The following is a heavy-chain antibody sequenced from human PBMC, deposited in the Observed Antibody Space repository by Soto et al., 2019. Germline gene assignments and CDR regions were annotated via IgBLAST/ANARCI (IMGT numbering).Heavy chain of an antibody. V-gene: IGHV3-30-3*01. CDR1: GFTFSNHS. CDR3: ARAWSTSGGLDF. Sequence: VQLVESGGGVVQPGRSLRLSCAASGFTFSNHSIPWVRQAPGKGLEWVSAISYDGSIKYYADSVKGRFTISRDNSKNQVYLQRNSQRAEDTCVFYCARAWSTSGGLDFWGQGTLVIVSS. CDR2: ISYDGSIK. J-gene: IGHJ4*02. D-gene: IGHD1-26*01.